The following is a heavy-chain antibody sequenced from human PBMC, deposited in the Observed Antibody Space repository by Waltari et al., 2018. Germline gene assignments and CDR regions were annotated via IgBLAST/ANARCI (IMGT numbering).Heavy chain of an antibody. CDR2: SSSMTTYI. J-gene: IGHJ4*02. CDR3: VSGGWGFYFDY. D-gene: IGHD7-27*01. CDR1: GFSFSSYS. V-gene: IGHV3-21*01. Sequence: EVQLVESGGGLVKPGGSLRLSCGASGFSFSSYSMNWVRQAPGKGWEWVSSSSSMTTYIHYEDSVKGRFTISRDNAKNSLYLQMNSLRVEDTAVYYCVSGGWGFYFDYWGQGTVVTVSS.